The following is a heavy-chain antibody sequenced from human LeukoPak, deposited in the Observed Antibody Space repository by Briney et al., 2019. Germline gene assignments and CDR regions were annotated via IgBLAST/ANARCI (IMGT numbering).Heavy chain of an antibody. CDR3: AGDIGYQLVTFDC. CDR1: GGSISSYY. Sequence: KASETLSLTCTVAGGSISSYYWSWIRQPAGKGLEWIGRIYTSGTTNYNPSLKSRVTMSVDTSKNQFSLKLSSVTAADTAVYYCAGDIGYQLVTFDCWGQGTLVTVSS. V-gene: IGHV4-4*07. CDR2: IYTSGTT. D-gene: IGHD2-2*01. J-gene: IGHJ4*02.